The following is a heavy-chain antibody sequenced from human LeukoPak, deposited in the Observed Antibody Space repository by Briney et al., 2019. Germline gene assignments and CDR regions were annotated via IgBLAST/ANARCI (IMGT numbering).Heavy chain of an antibody. Sequence: SETLSLTCTVSRGSISTYHWSWIRQPPGKGLEWIGYIYYSGSTNYNPSLKSRVTISVDTSKNQFSLKLSSVTAADTAVYHCARDGGYCSSTSCYTDDAFDIWGQGTMVTVSS. V-gene: IGHV4-59*01. J-gene: IGHJ3*02. D-gene: IGHD2-2*02. CDR2: IYYSGST. CDR1: RGSISTYH. CDR3: ARDGGYCSSTSCYTDDAFDI.